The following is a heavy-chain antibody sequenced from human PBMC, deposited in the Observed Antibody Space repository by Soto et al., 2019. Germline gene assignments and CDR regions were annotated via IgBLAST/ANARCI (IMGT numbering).Heavy chain of an antibody. CDR3: TKEPKKSISHDY. Sequence: PGGSLRLSCVASGFTFSTYWMHWVHQVPGKGLVWVSRIRGGGSSLSYADSVKGRFTISRDNSENTLYLQMNGLRAEDTAIYYCTKEPKKSISHDYWGLGTLVTVSS. V-gene: IGHV3-74*01. J-gene: IGHJ4*02. D-gene: IGHD2-21*01. CDR1: GFTFSTYW. CDR2: IRGGGSSL.